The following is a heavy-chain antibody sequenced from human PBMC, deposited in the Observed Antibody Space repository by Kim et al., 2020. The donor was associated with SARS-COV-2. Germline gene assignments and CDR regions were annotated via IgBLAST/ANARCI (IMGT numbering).Heavy chain of an antibody. CDR1: GFTFSSYG. CDR2: ISYDGSNK. Sequence: GGSLRLSCAASGFTFSSYGMHWVRQAPGKGLEWVAVISYDGSNKYYADSVKGRFTISRDNSKNTLYLQMNSLRAEDTAVYYCAKDDAYGGNSGPVSAFDIWGQGTMVTVSS. V-gene: IGHV3-30*18. D-gene: IGHD4-17*01. J-gene: IGHJ3*02. CDR3: AKDDAYGGNSGPVSAFDI.